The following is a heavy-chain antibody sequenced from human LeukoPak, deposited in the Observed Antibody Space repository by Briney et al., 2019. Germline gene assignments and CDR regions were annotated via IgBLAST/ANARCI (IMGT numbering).Heavy chain of an antibody. CDR2: ISSSSSYI. CDR1: GFTFSSDS. J-gene: IGHJ3*02. Sequence: GGSLRLSCAAPGFTFSSDSMNWVRQAPGKGLEWGSSISSSSSYIYYADSAKVRFTISRDHAKNSLYLQMNSLRAEDTAVYYCARPSWGVGHQNAFDIWGQGTMVTVSS. V-gene: IGHV3-21*01. D-gene: IGHD3-16*01. CDR3: ARPSWGVGHQNAFDI.